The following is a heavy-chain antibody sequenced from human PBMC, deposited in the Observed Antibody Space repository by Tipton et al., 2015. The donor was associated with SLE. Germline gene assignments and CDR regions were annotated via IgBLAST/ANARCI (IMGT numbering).Heavy chain of an antibody. Sequence: TLSLTCTVSGYSISSGYYWGWIRQPPGRGLEWIGSIYYSGSTYYNPSLKSRVTISVDTSKNQFSLRLSSVTAADTAVYYCARDKAGTTGWGQGTLVTVSS. D-gene: IGHD1-1*01. CDR1: GYSISSGYY. J-gene: IGHJ4*02. V-gene: IGHV4-38-2*02. CDR2: IYYSGST. CDR3: ARDKAGTTG.